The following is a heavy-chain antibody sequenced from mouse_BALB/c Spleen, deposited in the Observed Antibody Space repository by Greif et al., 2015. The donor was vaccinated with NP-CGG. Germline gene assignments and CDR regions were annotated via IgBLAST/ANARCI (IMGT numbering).Heavy chain of an antibody. Sequence: QVQLQQSGAELVKPGASVKLSCKASGYTFTSYYMYWVKQRPGQGLEWIGGINPSNGGTNFNEKFKSKATLTVDKSSSTAYMQLSSLTSEDSAVYYCTRSTMITTDYFDYWGQGTTLTVSS. V-gene: IGHV1S81*02. D-gene: IGHD2-4*01. CDR2: INPSNGGT. CDR1: GYTFTSYY. CDR3: TRSTMITTDYFDY. J-gene: IGHJ2*01.